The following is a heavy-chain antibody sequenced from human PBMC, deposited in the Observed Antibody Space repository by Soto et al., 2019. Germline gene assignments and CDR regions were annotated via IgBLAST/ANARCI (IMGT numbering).Heavy chain of an antibody. V-gene: IGHV4-31*03. J-gene: IGHJ6*03. CDR3: ARETEYCSSTSCYYYYYYMAV. CDR1: GGSISSGGYY. D-gene: IGHD2-2*01. Sequence: SETLSLTCTVSGGSISSGGYYWSWIRQHPGKGLEWIGYIYYSGSTYYNPSLKSRVTISVDTSKNQFSLKLSSVTAADTAVYYCARETEYCSSTSCYYYYYYMAVWGKGTTVTGSS. CDR2: IYYSGST.